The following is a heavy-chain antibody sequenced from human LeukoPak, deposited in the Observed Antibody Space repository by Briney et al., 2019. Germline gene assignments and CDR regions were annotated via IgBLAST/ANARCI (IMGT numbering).Heavy chain of an antibody. D-gene: IGHD2-2*01. J-gene: IGHJ4*02. CDR3: ARGPSNHDIVVVPAASRGEYYFDY. CDR2: INHNGST. CDR1: GGSFSGYY. Sequence: SETLSLTCAVYGGSFSGYYWSWIRQPPGKGLEWIGEINHNGSTNYNPSLKSRVTISVDTSKNQFSLKLSSVTAADTAVYYCARGPSNHDIVVVPAASRGEYYFDYWGQGTLVTVSS. V-gene: IGHV4-34*01.